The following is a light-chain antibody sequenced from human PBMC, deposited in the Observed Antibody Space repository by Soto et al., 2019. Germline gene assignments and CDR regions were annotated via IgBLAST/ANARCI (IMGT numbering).Light chain of an antibody. CDR3: SSYTSSSTLYV. CDR1: SSDVGGYNY. Sequence: QSALTQPASVSGSPGQSITISCTGTSSDVGGYNYVSWYQQHPGKAPKLMIYDVSNRPSGVSNRFSGSKSGNTASLTISGLQFEDEPDYYCSSYTSSSTLYVFGAGTKVTVL. V-gene: IGLV2-14*01. J-gene: IGLJ1*01. CDR2: DVS.